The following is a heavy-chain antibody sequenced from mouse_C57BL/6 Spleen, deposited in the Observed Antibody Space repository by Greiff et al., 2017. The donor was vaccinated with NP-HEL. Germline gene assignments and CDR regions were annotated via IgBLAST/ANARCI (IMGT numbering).Heavy chain of an antibody. CDR3: ARPYYYGSSYEGSYYFDY. J-gene: IGHJ2*01. Sequence: VQLQQSVAELVRPGASVKLSCTASGFNIKNTYMHWVKQRPEQGLAWIGRIDPANGNTKYAPKLQGKATITADTSSNTAYLQLSSLTSEDTAIYYCARPYYYGSSYEGSYYFDYWGQGTTLTVSS. CDR1: GFNIKNTY. D-gene: IGHD1-1*01. CDR2: IDPANGNT. V-gene: IGHV14-3*01.